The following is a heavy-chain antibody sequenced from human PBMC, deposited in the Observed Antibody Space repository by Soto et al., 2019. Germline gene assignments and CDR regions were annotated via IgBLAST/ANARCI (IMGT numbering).Heavy chain of an antibody. CDR2: ISSGSSSK. D-gene: IGHD2-2*01. CDR3: ARDAYSTLKTFDP. V-gene: IGHV3-48*01. CDR1: GFTFSSYG. Sequence: DVQLVESGGGLGQPGGSLRLSCAASGFTFSSYGMTWVRQAPGKGLEWVSYISSGSSSKYYADSVKGRFTISRDNATDSLYLEMNSLRGEDTAVYYCARDAYSTLKTFDPWGQGTLVTVSS. J-gene: IGHJ5*02.